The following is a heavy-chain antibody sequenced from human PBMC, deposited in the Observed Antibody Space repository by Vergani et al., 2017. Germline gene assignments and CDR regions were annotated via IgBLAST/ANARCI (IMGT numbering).Heavy chain of an antibody. CDR1: GFTFNQYG. Sequence: QVQLVESGGGVVQPGRSLRLSCAASGFTFNQYGLHWVRQAPGTGLEWVAVTWYDGNNKQYADSVKGRFTISRDNSKSTMYLQMNSLRDEDTGVYYCAGDLRLLGNRFVPGGEGTLVTVSS. D-gene: IGHD3-10*01. CDR2: TWYDGNNK. J-gene: IGHJ5*02. V-gene: IGHV3-33*01. CDR3: AGDLRLLGNRFVP.